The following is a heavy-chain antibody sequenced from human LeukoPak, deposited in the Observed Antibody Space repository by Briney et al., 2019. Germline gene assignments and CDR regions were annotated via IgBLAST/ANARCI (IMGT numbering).Heavy chain of an antibody. CDR3: VRGTNDWTGIDY. J-gene: IGHJ4*02. CDR1: GFTFRNYW. V-gene: IGHV3-74*01. Sequence: GGSLRLSCEASGFTFRNYWMHWARQVPGKGLVWVSRINPDGTSPHYADSAKGRFTISRDNARNILYLQMNSLRVEDTAIYYCVRGTNDWTGIDYWGQGILVTVSS. D-gene: IGHD2-8*01. CDR2: INPDGTSP.